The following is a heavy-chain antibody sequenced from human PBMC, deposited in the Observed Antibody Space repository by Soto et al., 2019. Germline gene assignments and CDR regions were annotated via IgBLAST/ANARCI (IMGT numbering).Heavy chain of an antibody. CDR3: VRIRYQLPSSVLWLDP. Sequence: SETLSLTCAVYGGFLSESYWTWIRQPPGKGLEWIGEINHVGGTNYNPSLKSRVTMSVDTSQNQFSLRLISATAADTAMYFCVRIRYQLPSSVLWLDPWGQGTPVTVSS. CDR1: GGFLSESY. V-gene: IGHV4-34*01. D-gene: IGHD3-16*01. J-gene: IGHJ5*02. CDR2: INHVGGT.